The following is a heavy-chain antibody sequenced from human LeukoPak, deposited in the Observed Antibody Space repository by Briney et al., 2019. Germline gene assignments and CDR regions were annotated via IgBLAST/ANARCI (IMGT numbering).Heavy chain of an antibody. CDR3: AKGSYGSGSYYHDFDY. CDR1: GFTFSSYW. V-gene: IGHV3-23*01. D-gene: IGHD3-10*01. Sequence: PGGSLRLSCAASGFTFSSYWMSWVRQAPGKGLKWVSAISGSGGSTYYADSVKGRFTISRDNSKNTLYLQMNSLRAEDTAVYYCAKGSYGSGSYYHDFDYWGQGTLVTVSS. CDR2: ISGSGGST. J-gene: IGHJ4*02.